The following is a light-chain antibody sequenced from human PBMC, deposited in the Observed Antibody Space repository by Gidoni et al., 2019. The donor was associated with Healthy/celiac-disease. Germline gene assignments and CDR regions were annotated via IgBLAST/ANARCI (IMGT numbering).Light chain of an antibody. CDR1: ALPKQY. CDR3: QSADSSGTYPQV. J-gene: IGLJ2*01. V-gene: IGLV3-25*03. Sequence: SYELTQPPSVSVSPGQTARITCSGDALPKQYAYWYPQKPGQAPVLVIYQDSERPSGIPERFSGSSSGTTVTLTISGVQAEDEADYYCQSADSSGTYPQVFGGGTKLTVL. CDR2: QDS.